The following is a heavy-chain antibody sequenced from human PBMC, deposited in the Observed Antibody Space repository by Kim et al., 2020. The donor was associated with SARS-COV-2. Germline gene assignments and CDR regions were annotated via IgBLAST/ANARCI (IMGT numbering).Heavy chain of an antibody. Sequence: GRFTISRDKAKNSLYLQMNSLRDEDTAVYYCARDSRGGYYSYYYYYGMDVWGQGTTVTVSS. CDR3: ARDSRGGYYSYYYYYGMDV. V-gene: IGHV3-48*02. J-gene: IGHJ6*02. D-gene: IGHD3-3*01.